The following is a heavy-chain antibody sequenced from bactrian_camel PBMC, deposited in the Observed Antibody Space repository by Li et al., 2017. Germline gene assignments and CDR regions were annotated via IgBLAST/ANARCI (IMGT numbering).Heavy chain of an antibody. Sequence: HVQLVESGGGSVQAGESLRLSCAASGDVDSRTRMTWFRQTPGKEREGVAQMYSGESSTYSADSVKGRFTISHDNAKRTLYLQMNSLKPEDTAMYYCAARGPYCYTKLSVRDFTYWGQGTQVTVS. D-gene: IGHD2*01. CDR2: MYSGESST. CDR3: AARGPYCYTKLSVRDFTY. V-gene: IGHV3S54*01. CDR1: GDVDSRTR. J-gene: IGHJ6*01.